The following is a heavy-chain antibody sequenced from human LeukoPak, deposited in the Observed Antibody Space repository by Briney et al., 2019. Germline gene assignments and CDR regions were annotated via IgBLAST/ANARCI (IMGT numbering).Heavy chain of an antibody. J-gene: IGHJ6*03. CDR2: INPNSGGT. CDR1: GYTFTGYY. D-gene: IGHD6-13*01. V-gene: IGHV1-2*02. CDR3: ARAKGSIAAADYYYYMDV. Sequence: ASVKVSCKASGYTFTGYYMHWVRQAPGQGLEWMGWINPNSGGTNYAQKFQGRVTMTRDTSISTAYMELSRLRSDDTAVYHCARAKGSIAAADYYYYMDVWGKGTTVTVSS.